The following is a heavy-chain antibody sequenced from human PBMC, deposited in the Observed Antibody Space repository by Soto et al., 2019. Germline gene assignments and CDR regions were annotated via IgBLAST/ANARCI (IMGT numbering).Heavy chain of an antibody. CDR1: GGSITSSY. Sequence: QVQLQESGPGLVKPSETLSLTCTVSGGSITSSYWSWIRQPPGKGLEWIGYIYYSGSTNDNPSLKSRVTISVDTSKNQFSLNLSSVTAADTAVYFCARGLRYFDWWGQGTLVTVSS. CDR2: IYYSGST. V-gene: IGHV4-59*01. J-gene: IGHJ4*02. CDR3: ARGLRYFDW. D-gene: IGHD3-9*01.